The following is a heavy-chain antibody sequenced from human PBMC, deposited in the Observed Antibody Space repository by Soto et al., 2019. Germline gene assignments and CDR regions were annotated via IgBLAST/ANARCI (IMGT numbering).Heavy chain of an antibody. V-gene: IGHV3-23*01. CDR1: GFTFSAFA. J-gene: IGHJ5*02. Sequence: GGSLRLSCAASGFTFSAFAMSWVRQAPGKGLEWVSALSGSGGSIYYADSVKGRFTISRDNSKDTLYLQMSSLRAEDTAVYYCAKLGSDFLNWFDPWGQGTLVTVSS. CDR2: LSGSGGSI. D-gene: IGHD3-16*01. CDR3: AKLGSDFLNWFDP.